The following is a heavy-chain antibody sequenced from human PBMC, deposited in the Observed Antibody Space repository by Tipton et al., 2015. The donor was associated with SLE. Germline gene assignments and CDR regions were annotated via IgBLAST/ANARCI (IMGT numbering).Heavy chain of an antibody. J-gene: IGHJ6*02. V-gene: IGHV5-51*01. CDR3: ARHWGSGYAYYYYGLDV. D-gene: IGHD5-12*01. CDR1: GYTFTNYW. Sequence: QLVQSGAEVRKPGESLKISCKTSGYTFTNYWIGWVRQMPGKGLEWMGNIYPGDSDTRYSPSFQGQVTISADKSISTAYLQWRSLKASDTAVYYCARHWGSGYAYYYYGLDVWGQGTTVTVSS. CDR2: IYPGDSDT.